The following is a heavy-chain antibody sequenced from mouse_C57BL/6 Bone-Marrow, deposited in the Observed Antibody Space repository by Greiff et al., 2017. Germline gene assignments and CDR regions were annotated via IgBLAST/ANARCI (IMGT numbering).Heavy chain of an antibody. CDR1: GYTFTSYG. J-gene: IGHJ1*03. Sequence: VQLQQSGAELARPGASVKLSCKASGYTFTSYGISWVKQRTGQGLEWIGEIYPRSGNTYYNEKFKGKATLTADKSSSTAYMELRSLTSEYSAVYFCARRNYGSTNWYFDVWGTGTTVTVSS. D-gene: IGHD1-1*01. CDR2: IYPRSGNT. CDR3: ARRNYGSTNWYFDV. V-gene: IGHV1-81*01.